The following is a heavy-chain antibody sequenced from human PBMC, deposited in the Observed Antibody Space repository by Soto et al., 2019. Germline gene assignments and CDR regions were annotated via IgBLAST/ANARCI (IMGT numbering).Heavy chain of an antibody. CDR2: IIPIFGTA. J-gene: IGHJ6*02. V-gene: IGHV1-69*13. CDR1: GGTFSSYA. CDR3: ASPNPLTRTGTTRGVYYYYGMDV. D-gene: IGHD1-7*01. Sequence: GASVKVSCKASGGTFSSYAISWVRQAPRQGLEWMGGIIPIFGTANYAQKFQGRVTITADESTSTAYMELSSLRSEDTAVYYCASPNPLTRTGTTRGVYYYYGMDVWGQGTTVTVSS.